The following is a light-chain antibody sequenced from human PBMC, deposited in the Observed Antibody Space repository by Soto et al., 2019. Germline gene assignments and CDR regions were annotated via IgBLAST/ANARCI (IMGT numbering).Light chain of an antibody. CDR1: SSNIGKNS. CDR3: ATWDLTLSAGVL. J-gene: IGLJ2*01. Sequence: QSVLTQPPSVSAAPGQRVSISCSGGSSNIGKNSVSWYQQLPATAPKLLIYDDHQRPSGIPDRFSASKSGTSATLDITGLQPADEADYYCATWDLTLSAGVLFGGGPQLTVL. CDR2: DDH. V-gene: IGLV1-51*01.